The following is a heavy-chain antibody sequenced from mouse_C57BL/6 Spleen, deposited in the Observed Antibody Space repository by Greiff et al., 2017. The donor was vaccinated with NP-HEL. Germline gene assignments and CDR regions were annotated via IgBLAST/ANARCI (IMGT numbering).Heavy chain of an antibody. CDR3: ARYGGSYYAMDY. D-gene: IGHD1-1*02. V-gene: IGHV1-55*01. Sequence: QVQLQQPGAELVKPGASVKMSCKASGYTFTSYWITWVKQRPGQGLEWIGDIYPGSGSTNYNEKFKSKATLTVDTSPSTAYMQLSSLTSEDSAVYYCARYGGSYYAMDYWGQGTSVTVSS. J-gene: IGHJ4*01. CDR2: IYPGSGST. CDR1: GYTFTSYW.